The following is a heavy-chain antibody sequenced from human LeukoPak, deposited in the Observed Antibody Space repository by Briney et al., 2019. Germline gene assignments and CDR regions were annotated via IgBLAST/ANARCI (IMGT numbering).Heavy chain of an antibody. V-gene: IGHV2-5*02. Sequence: SGPRLVKPTQTLTLTCTFSGFSLSTSGVGVGWIRQPPGKALESLALIYWDDDKRYSPSLKRRLTITKDTSKNQVVLTMTNMDPVDTATYYCAHTPGSSSSRVWFDPWGQGTLVSVSS. CDR2: IYWDDDK. CDR1: GFSLSTSGVG. J-gene: IGHJ5*02. D-gene: IGHD6-6*01. CDR3: AHTPGSSSSRVWFDP.